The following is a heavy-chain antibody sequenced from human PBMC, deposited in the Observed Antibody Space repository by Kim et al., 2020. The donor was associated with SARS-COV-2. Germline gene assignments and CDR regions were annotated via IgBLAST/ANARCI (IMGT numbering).Heavy chain of an antibody. J-gene: IGHJ3*02. Sequence: PSPKSRVTISVDTSKNQFSLKLSSVTAADTAVYYCARCDSSGYYDDAFDIWGQGTMVTVSS. V-gene: IGHV4-39*01. CDR3: ARCDSSGYYDDAFDI. D-gene: IGHD3-22*01.